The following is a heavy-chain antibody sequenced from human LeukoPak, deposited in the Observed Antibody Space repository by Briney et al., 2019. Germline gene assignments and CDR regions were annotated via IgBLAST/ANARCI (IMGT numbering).Heavy chain of an antibody. J-gene: IGHJ4*02. Sequence: GGSLRLSCAASGFTFRNYAMSWVRQAPGKGLEWVSAISGSGTTTHYADSVKGRFTVSRDNSKNTVFLQMHSLGAEDTAVYYGSKGETDTGTLTHVYWGPGTLVTVSS. D-gene: IGHD1-7*01. CDR2: ISGSGTTT. CDR3: SKGETDTGTLTHVY. CDR1: GFTFRNYA. V-gene: IGHV3-23*01.